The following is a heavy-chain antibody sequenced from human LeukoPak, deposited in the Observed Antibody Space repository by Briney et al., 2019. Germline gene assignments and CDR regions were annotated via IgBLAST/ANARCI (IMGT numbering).Heavy chain of an antibody. Sequence: GGSLRLSCAASGFTFSNYAMHWVRQAPGKGLEWVAVISYDGSDKNYADSVKGRFTISRDDSKNTLYLHMNSLGADDTAVYYCARVPGYCSGGSCYSAYFDYWGLGTLVTVSS. CDR2: ISYDGSDK. J-gene: IGHJ4*02. CDR3: ARVPGYCSGGSCYSAYFDY. D-gene: IGHD2-15*01. CDR1: GFTFSNYA. V-gene: IGHV3-30-3*01.